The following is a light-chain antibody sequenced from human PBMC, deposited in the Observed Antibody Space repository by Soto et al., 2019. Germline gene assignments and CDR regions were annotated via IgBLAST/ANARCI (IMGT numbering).Light chain of an antibody. CDR1: QSVSSSY. Sequence: IVLTQSPGTLSLSPGERATLSFRASQSVSSSYLAGYQQKPGQAPRLLIYGASSRATGIADRLSGSGSGTDFTLTISILEPEEFAGYYCQQDGSSTWTFGQWTKVAIK. J-gene: IGKJ1*01. V-gene: IGKV3-20*01. CDR2: GAS. CDR3: QQDGSSTWT.